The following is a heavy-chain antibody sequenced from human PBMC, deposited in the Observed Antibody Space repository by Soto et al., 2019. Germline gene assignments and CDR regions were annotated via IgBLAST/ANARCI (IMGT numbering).Heavy chain of an antibody. Sequence: EVQLFQSGGGLVQVGGSLRLSCVGSGFTFNYYAMTWVRQAPGKGLEWVSSISGSDDSTYYADSVKGRFTISRDNSKNTLYLPVNSLRAEDTAVYYCATTTVTRVFYYYGMNVWGQGTTVTVSS. CDR2: ISGSDDST. CDR3: ATTTVTRVFYYYGMNV. J-gene: IGHJ6*02. CDR1: GFTFNYYA. D-gene: IGHD4-17*01. V-gene: IGHV3-23*01.